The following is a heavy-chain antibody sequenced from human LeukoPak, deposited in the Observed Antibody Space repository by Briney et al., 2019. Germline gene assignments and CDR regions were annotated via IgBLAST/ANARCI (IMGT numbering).Heavy chain of an antibody. Sequence: GGSLRLSCAASGFTFSTYAFHWVRQAPGKGLEWVAVIPYDGSNKYYADSVKGRFTISRDNSKNTLYLQMNSLRTEDTAVYYCAREVWRDIVIPAAPDYWGQGTLVTVSS. CDR2: IPYDGSNK. CDR3: AREVWRDIVIPAAPDY. V-gene: IGHV3-30-3*01. CDR1: GFTFSTYA. J-gene: IGHJ4*02. D-gene: IGHD2-2*01.